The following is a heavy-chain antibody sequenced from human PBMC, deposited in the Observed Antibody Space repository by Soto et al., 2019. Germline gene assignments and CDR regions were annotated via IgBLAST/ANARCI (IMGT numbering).Heavy chain of an antibody. V-gene: IGHV3-23*01. CDR1: GFTFSSYA. J-gene: IGHJ4*02. D-gene: IGHD3-10*01. CDR3: AKEGGGRGGYFDY. CDR2: ISGSGGST. Sequence: EVQLLESGGGLVQPGGSLRLSCAASGFTFSSYAMSWVRQAPGKGLEWVSAISGSGGSTYYADSVKGRFTISRDNSKNTRELKMNSLSAEDRAVYYCAKEGGGRGGYFDYWGQGPLVSVSS.